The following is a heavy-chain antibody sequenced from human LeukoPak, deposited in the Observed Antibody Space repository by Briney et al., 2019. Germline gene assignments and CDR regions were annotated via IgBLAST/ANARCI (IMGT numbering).Heavy chain of an antibody. Sequence: SETLSLTCTVSGGSISSGDYYWSWIRQPPAKGLEWIGYIYYSGSTYYNPSLKSRVTISVDTSKNQFSLKLSSVTAADTAVYYCVRSSGYSTSYYYYGMDVWGQGTTVTVSS. CDR1: GGSISSGDYY. J-gene: IGHJ6*02. CDR3: VRSSGYSTSYYYYGMDV. D-gene: IGHD3-22*01. V-gene: IGHV4-30-4*01. CDR2: IYYSGST.